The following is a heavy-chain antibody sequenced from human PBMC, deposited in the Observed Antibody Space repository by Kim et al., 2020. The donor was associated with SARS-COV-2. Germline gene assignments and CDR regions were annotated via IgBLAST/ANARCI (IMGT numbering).Heavy chain of an antibody. Sequence: SETLSLTCTVSGGSISSYYWSWIRQPPGKGLEWIGYIYYSGSTNYNPSLKSRVTISVDTSKNQFSLKLSSVTAADTAVYYCARGGVSYYYGSGSYYTGNYYYYYGMDVWGQGTTVTVSS. V-gene: IGHV4-59*13. CDR3: ARGGVSYYYGSGSYYTGNYYYYYGMDV. J-gene: IGHJ6*02. D-gene: IGHD3-10*01. CDR2: IYYSGST. CDR1: GGSISSYY.